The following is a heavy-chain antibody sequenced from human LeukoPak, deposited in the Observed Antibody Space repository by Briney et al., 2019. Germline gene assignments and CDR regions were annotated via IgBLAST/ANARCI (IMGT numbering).Heavy chain of an antibody. V-gene: IGHV3-64*04. J-gene: IGHJ6*02. Sequence: PGGSLRLSCSGSGFTFSSYVMHWVRQAPGKGLEYVSTISSNGGSTYYAGSVKGRFTISRDNSKNTLYLQMNSLRAEDTAVYYCARDPRIAVEGNYHYGMDVWGQGTTVTVSS. CDR3: ARDPRIAVEGNYHYGMDV. D-gene: IGHD6-19*01. CDR1: GFTFSSYV. CDR2: ISSNGGST.